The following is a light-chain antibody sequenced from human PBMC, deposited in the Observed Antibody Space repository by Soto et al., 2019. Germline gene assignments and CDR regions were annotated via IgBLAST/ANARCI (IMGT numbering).Light chain of an antibody. CDR3: SSYTSSSTLV. CDR2: EVS. Sequence: QSVLTQPASVSGSPGQSITISCTGTSSDVGGYNYVSWYQQHPGKAPKLMIYEVSNRPSGVSNRFSGSKSGNTASLTISGLQADEEADYCCSSYTSSSTLVFGTGTKVTVL. CDR1: SSDVGGYNY. J-gene: IGLJ1*01. V-gene: IGLV2-14*01.